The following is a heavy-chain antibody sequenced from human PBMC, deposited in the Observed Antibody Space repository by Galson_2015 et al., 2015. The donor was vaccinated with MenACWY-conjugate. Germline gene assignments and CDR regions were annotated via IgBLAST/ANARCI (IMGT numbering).Heavy chain of an antibody. Sequence: SLRLSCAASGFIFSSHSMNWVRQAPGRGLEWISYISSSSTSINYADSVKGRFTISRDNAKNSLYLQMNSLRDEDTAVYYCAKPMTILDYRGQGTLVTVSS. CDR3: AKPMTILDY. J-gene: IGHJ4*02. D-gene: IGHD4/OR15-4a*01. V-gene: IGHV3-48*02. CDR1: GFIFSSHS. CDR2: ISSSSTSI.